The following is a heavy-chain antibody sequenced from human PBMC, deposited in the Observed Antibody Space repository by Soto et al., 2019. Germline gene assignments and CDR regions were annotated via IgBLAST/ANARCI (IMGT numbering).Heavy chain of an antibody. D-gene: IGHD3-22*01. J-gene: IGHJ3*02. CDR1: GFTFTSSA. V-gene: IGHV1-58*01. CDR2: IVVGSGNT. CDR3: AAKPHSYYYDSSGYYAFDI. Sequence: SVKVSCKASGFTFTSSAVQWLRQSRGQRLEWIGWIVVGSGNTNYAQKFQERVTITRDMSTSTAYMELSSLRSEDTAVYYCAAKPHSYYYDSSGYYAFDIWGQGTMVTVSS.